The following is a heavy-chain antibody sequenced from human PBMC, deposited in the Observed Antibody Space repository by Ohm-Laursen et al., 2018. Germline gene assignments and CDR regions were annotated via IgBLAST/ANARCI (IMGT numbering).Heavy chain of an antibody. Sequence: SLRLSCTATGFTFSSNSFNWVRQAPGKGLEWVSYISGSSRTIKYADSVKGRFTVSRDNAKNSLFLQMNSLRAEDTAVYYCARNSSTWGRSVDYWGQGALVTVSS. V-gene: IGHV3-48*04. CDR3: ARNSSTWGRSVDY. J-gene: IGHJ4*02. CDR2: ISGSSRTI. D-gene: IGHD2-2*01. CDR1: GFTFSSNS.